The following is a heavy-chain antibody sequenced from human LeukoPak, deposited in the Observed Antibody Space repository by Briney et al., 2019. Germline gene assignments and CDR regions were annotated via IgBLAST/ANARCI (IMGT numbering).Heavy chain of an antibody. CDR3: ARNVVPAAMYSLDYYYMDV. D-gene: IGHD2-2*01. J-gene: IGHJ6*03. Sequence: ASVKVSCKASGYTFGTHWMHWVRQAPGQGLEWMGWINPNSGGTNYAQKFQGRVTMTRDTSISTAYMELSRLRSDDTAVYYCARNVVPAAMYSLDYYYMDVWGKGTTVTVSS. V-gene: IGHV1-2*02. CDR2: INPNSGGT. CDR1: GYTFGTHW.